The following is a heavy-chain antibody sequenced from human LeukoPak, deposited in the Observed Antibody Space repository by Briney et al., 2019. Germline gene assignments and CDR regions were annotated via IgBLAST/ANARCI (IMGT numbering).Heavy chain of an antibody. D-gene: IGHD4-23*01. CDR3: ARVSVNSIIVDY. CDR2: IYYSGST. Sequence: SETLSLTCTVSGYSISSGYYWGWIRQPPGKGLEWIGSIYYSGSTYYNPSLKSRVTISVDTSKNQFSLKLSSVTAADTAVYYCARVSVNSIIVDYWGQGTLVTVSS. CDR1: GYSISSGYY. V-gene: IGHV4-38-2*02. J-gene: IGHJ4*02.